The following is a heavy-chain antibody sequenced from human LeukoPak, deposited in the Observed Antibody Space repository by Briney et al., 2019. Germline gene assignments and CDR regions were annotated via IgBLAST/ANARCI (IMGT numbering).Heavy chain of an antibody. CDR2: IYPDDSDT. D-gene: IGHD2-15*01. J-gene: IGHJ4*02. CDR3: ARRHCSGGSCYGEFDY. CDR1: GYRFSSDW. Sequence: GESLKISCKGSGYRFSSDWIGWVRQMPGKGLEWMGIIYPDDSDTKYSPSFQGQVSISADKPINTAYLQWGSLKASDTAMYYCARRHCSGGSCYGEFDYWGQGTLVTVSS. V-gene: IGHV5-51*01.